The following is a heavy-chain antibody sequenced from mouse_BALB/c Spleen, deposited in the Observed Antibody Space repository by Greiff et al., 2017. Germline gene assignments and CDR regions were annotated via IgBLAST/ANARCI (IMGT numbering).Heavy chain of an antibody. D-gene: IGHD1-1*01. CDR1: GFNIKDTY. J-gene: IGHJ4*01. V-gene: IGHV14-3*02. Sequence: EVKLMESGAELVKPGASVKLSCTASGFNIKDTYMHWVKQRPEQGLEWIGRIDPANGNTKYDPKFQGKATITADTSSNTAYLQLSSLTSEDTAVYYCARGDYYGSSFYAMDYWGQGTSVTVSS. CDR3: ARGDYYGSSFYAMDY. CDR2: IDPANGNT.